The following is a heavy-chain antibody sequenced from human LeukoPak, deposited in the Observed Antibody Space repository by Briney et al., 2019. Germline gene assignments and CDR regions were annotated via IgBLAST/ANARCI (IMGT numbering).Heavy chain of an antibody. CDR1: GGSISSYY. V-gene: IGHV4-59*08. CDR3: ARHSPLRGMDV. J-gene: IGHJ6*02. CDR2: IYYSGST. Sequence: SETLSLTCTVSGGSISSYYWTWIRQPAGKGLEWIGYIYYSGSTNYNPSLKSRVTISVDTSKNQFSLKLSSVTAADTAVYYCARHSPLRGMDVWGQGTTVTVSS.